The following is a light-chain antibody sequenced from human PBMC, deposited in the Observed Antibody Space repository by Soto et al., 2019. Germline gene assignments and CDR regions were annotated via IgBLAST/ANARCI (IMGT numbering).Light chain of an antibody. V-gene: IGKV3-20*01. CDR2: GAS. CDR3: QHYAMSPPFT. J-gene: IGKJ3*01. Sequence: EIVLTQSPGTLSLSPGERATLSCRASQSVISSYLARYQQKPGQAPSLLIYGASSRATGIPDRFSGRGSGTDFTLTISRLEPEDFAVYYCQHYAMSPPFTFGPGTKVDIK. CDR1: QSVISSY.